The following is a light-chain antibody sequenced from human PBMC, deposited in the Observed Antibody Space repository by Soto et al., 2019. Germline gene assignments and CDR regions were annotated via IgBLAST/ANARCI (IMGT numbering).Light chain of an antibody. CDR3: QQYGSSSPWT. CDR1: QSVSSSY. Sequence: EIVLTQSPGTLSLSPGERATLSCRASQSVSSSYLAWYQQKPGQAPRLLSYGASSRATGIPDRFSGSGSGTDFTLTISRLEPEDFAVYYCQQYGSSSPWTFGQGTKVEIK. V-gene: IGKV3-20*01. CDR2: GAS. J-gene: IGKJ1*01.